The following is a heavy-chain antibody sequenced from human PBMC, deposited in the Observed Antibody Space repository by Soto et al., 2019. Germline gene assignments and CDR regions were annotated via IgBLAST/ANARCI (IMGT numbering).Heavy chain of an antibody. CDR2: IGTAGDT. CDR3: TRGAAGFDY. J-gene: IGHJ4*02. D-gene: IGHD6-13*01. Sequence: EVQLVESGGDLVQPGGSLRLSCAASRFTFSSYDFHWVRQPTGKGLEWVSAIGTAGDTYYAGSVKGRFTISRENAKNSLYLQMTSLRAGDTAVYYCTRGAAGFDYWGQGTLVTVSS. V-gene: IGHV3-13*01. CDR1: RFTFSSYD.